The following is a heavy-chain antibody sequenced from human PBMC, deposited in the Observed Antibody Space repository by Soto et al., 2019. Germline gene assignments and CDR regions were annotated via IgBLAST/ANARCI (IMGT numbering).Heavy chain of an antibody. D-gene: IGHD2-15*01. Sequence: GGSLRLSCAASGFTFSDYYMTWIRQAPGKGLEWVSYISSSGTAIYYPDSVKGRFTISRDNANKSLYLQMSSLRAEDTAVYYCARAYSDAFDIWGQGTRVTVSS. CDR2: ISSSGTAI. V-gene: IGHV3-11*01. CDR1: GFTFSDYY. CDR3: ARAYSDAFDI. J-gene: IGHJ3*02.